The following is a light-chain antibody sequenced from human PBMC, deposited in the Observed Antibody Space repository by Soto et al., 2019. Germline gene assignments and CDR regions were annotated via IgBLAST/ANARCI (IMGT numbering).Light chain of an antibody. CDR1: SSDVGYYNY. V-gene: IGLV2-11*01. CDR3: CSYAGSYTFYV. CDR2: DVS. J-gene: IGLJ1*01. Sequence: QSALTQPRSVSGSPGQSVTISCTGTSSDVGYYNYVSWYQQHPGTAPKLMIYDVSMRPSGVPDRFSGSKSGNTASLTISGLQAEYEADYYCCSYAGSYTFYVFGTGTKLTVL.